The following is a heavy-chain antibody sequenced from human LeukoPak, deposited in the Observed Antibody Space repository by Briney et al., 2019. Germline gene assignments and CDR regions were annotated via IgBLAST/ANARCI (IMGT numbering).Heavy chain of an antibody. CDR2: ISSNGGST. J-gene: IGHJ4*02. CDR3: ARDRITMVRGVLWRGYFDY. V-gene: IGHV3-64*01. Sequence: GGSTRLSCAASGFTFSSYAMHWVRQAPGKGLEYVSAISSNGGSTYYANSVKGRFTISRDNSKNTLYLQMGSLRAEDMAVYYCARDRITMVRGVLWRGYFDYWGQGTLVSVSS. CDR1: GFTFSSYA. D-gene: IGHD3-10*01.